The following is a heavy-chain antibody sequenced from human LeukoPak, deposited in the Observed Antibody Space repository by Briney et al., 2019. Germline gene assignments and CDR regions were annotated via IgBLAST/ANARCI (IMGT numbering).Heavy chain of an antibody. D-gene: IGHD6-13*01. V-gene: IGHV3-7*03. Sequence: GGSLRLSCAASGFTFSSYWVSWVRQAPGKGLEWVANIKQDGSEKYYVDSVKGRFTISRDNAKNSLYLQMNSLRAEDTAVYYCARRGTSSSWYVCDYWGQGTLVTVSS. CDR1: GFTFSSYW. CDR3: ARRGTSSSWYVCDY. CDR2: IKQDGSEK. J-gene: IGHJ4*02.